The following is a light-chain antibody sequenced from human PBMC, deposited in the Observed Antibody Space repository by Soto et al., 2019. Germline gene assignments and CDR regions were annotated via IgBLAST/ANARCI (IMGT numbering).Light chain of an antibody. Sequence: DVVMTQSPLSLPVTLGQPASISCWCIESLVYSDGNTYLNWFQQRPGQSPRRLIYKVSNRDSGVPDRFSGSGSGTDFTLKISRVEAEDVGVYYCMQGTHWPLTFGGGTKVDIK. CDR3: MQGTHWPLT. V-gene: IGKV2-30*01. J-gene: IGKJ4*01. CDR1: ESLVYSDGNTY. CDR2: KVS.